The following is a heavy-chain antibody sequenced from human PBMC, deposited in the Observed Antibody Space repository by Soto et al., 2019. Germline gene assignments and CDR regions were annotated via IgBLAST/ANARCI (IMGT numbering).Heavy chain of an antibody. D-gene: IGHD5-12*01. CDR1: GDPVSSGSYY. J-gene: IGHJ4*02. Sequence: QVQLQESGPGLVQPSQTLSLTCSVSGDPVSSGSYYWTWVRQHPVKGLEWIGYIYHTGSTYYNPSLPSRLIMSIDTSKNQFSLHLYSVTAADTAVYFCAATLGTTHYFDFWGQGSLVAVSS. CDR3: AATLGTTHYFDF. V-gene: IGHV4-31*03. CDR2: IYHTGST.